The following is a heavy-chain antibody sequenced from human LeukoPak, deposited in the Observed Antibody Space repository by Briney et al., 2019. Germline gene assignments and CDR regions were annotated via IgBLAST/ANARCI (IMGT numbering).Heavy chain of an antibody. CDR1: GFTFSSYG. J-gene: IGHJ6*03. V-gene: IGHV3-30*02. Sequence: GGSLRLSCAASGFTFSSYGMHWVRQAPGKGLEWVAFIRYDGSNKYYADSVKGRFTISRDNSKNTLYLQMNSLRAEDTAVYYCVKDGIAAAGKLGDYYYYYYMDVWGKGTTVTISS. CDR3: VKDGIAAAGKLGDYYYYYYMDV. D-gene: IGHD6-13*01. CDR2: IRYDGSNK.